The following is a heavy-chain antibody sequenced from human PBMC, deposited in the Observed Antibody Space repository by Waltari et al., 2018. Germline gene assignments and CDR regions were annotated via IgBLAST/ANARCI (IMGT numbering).Heavy chain of an antibody. CDR3: ATGGGRRYYDFWSGPPEGYFDY. Sequence: EVQLVESGGGLVQPGGSLRLSCAASGFTFSSYSLNWVRQAPGKGTGWVSYISSSISTIYYADSVKVRFTISRDNAKNSLYLQMNSLRAEDTAVYYCATGGGRRYYDFWSGPPEGYFDYWGQGTLVTVSS. J-gene: IGHJ4*02. CDR1: GFTFSSYS. D-gene: IGHD3-3*01. V-gene: IGHV3-48*01. CDR2: ISSSISTI.